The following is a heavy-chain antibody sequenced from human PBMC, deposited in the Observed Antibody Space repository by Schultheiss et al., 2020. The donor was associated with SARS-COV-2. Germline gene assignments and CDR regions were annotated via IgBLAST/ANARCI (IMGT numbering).Heavy chain of an antibody. CDR1: GYSFTSYW. Sequence: GVSLKISCKGSGYSFTSYWIGWVRQMPGKGLEWMGIIYPGDSDTRYSPSFQGQVTISADKSISTAYLQWSSLKASDTAMYYCARLESGVVPAANFDYWGQGTLVTVSS. D-gene: IGHD2-2*01. CDR2: IYPGDSDT. CDR3: ARLESGVVPAANFDY. J-gene: IGHJ4*02. V-gene: IGHV5-51*01.